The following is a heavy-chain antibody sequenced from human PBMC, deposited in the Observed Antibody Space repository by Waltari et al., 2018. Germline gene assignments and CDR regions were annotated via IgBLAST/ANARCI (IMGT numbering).Heavy chain of an antibody. Sequence: QVQLVQSGAEVKKPGASVKVSCKASGYTFTSYAMHWVRQAPGQSLEWMGWIHAGNGNTKSSQKFQCRVTITRDTSASTDYMELSSLRSEATAVHYCVRDGGSSIWSDYYYGMDVWGQWTTFTVSS. CDR2: IHAGNGNT. J-gene: IGHJ6*02. CDR1: GYTFTSYA. V-gene: IGHV1-3*01. D-gene: IGHD6-6*01. CDR3: VRDGGSSIWSDYYYGMDV.